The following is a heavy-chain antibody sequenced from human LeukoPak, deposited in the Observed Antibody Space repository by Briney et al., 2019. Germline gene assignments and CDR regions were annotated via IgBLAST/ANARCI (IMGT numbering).Heavy chain of an antibody. CDR1: GGSISSSSYY. V-gene: IGHV4-39*01. J-gene: IGHJ5*02. D-gene: IGHD3-10*01. CDR2: IYYSGST. Sequence: SSENLSLTCTVSGGSISSSSYYWGWIRQPPGKGLEWIGSIYYSGSTYYNPSLKSRVTISVDTSKNQFSLKLSSVTAADTAVYYCASSGPWGQGTLVTVSS. CDR3: ASSGP.